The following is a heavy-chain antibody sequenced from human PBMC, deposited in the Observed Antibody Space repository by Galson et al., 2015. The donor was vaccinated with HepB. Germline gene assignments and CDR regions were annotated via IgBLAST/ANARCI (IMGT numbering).Heavy chain of an antibody. Sequence: QSGAEVKKPGESLKISCQGSGSSFANYWIAWVRQMPGKGLEWMGIIYPGDSDTKYSPSFRGQVTISADKSISTAYLQWSSLKASDTAIYYCTRTPNRAAAGSRYEYWGQGTLVTVSS. J-gene: IGHJ4*02. CDR1: GSSFANYW. CDR2: IYPGDSDT. CDR3: TRTPNRAAAGSRYEY. V-gene: IGHV5-51*01. D-gene: IGHD6-13*01.